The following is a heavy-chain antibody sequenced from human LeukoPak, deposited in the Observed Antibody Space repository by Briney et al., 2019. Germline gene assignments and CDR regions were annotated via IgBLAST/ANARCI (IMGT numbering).Heavy chain of an antibody. CDR1: GFTVSSNY. V-gene: IGHV3-53*01. J-gene: IGHJ4*02. D-gene: IGHD3-10*01. CDR3: ASGTTMVQGVIFAY. CDR2: LYSDGST. Sequence: GGSLRLSCAASGFTVSSNYMSWVRQAPGEGLGWVSVLYSDGSTYYADSVKGRFTISRDNSKNTLYLQMHSLRAEDTAVYYCASGTTMVQGVIFAYWGQGTLVTVSS.